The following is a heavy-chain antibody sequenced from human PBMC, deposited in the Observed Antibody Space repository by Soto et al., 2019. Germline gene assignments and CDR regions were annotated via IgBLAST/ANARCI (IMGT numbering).Heavy chain of an antibody. V-gene: IGHV3-13*01. CDR2: IGTDDDT. D-gene: IGHD3-22*01. J-gene: IGHJ6*02. CDR1: GFTFSTYD. CDR3: ARAYYDNSGYPLGGMDV. Sequence: GGSLRLSCVGFGFTFSTYDMHWVRQNVGKGLEWVSSIGTDDDTYYLDSVRGRFTISREDAKNSLYLQMDSLGAGDTAVYYCARAYYDNSGYPLGGMDVWGQGTMVTVSS.